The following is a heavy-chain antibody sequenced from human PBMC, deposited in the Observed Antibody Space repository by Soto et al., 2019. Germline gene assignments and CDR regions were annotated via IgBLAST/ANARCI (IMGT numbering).Heavy chain of an antibody. J-gene: IGHJ4*02. D-gene: IGHD2-2*01. V-gene: IGHV4-59*01. CDR2: IYYSGGT. CDR1: GGSISSYY. Sequence: QVQLQESGPGLVKPSETLSLTCTVSGGSISSYYWSWIRQPPGKGLEWIGYIYYSGGTNYNPSLKSLVTISVDTSKNQFSLKLSSVTAADTAVYYCAGTLGYCSSTSCYEFDYWGQGTLVTVSS. CDR3: AGTLGYCSSTSCYEFDY.